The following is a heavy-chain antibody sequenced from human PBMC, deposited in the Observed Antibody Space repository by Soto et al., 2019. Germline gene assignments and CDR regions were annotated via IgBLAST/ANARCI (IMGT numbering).Heavy chain of an antibody. D-gene: IGHD2-2*01. J-gene: IGHJ6*02. Sequence: PGESLKISCKGSGYSFTSYWISWVRQMPGKGLEWMGRIDPSDSYTNYSPSFQGHVTISADKSISTAYLQWSSLKASDTAMYYCARKPVVPAATQVTDNYYYYGMDVWGQGTTVTV. CDR1: GYSFTSYW. V-gene: IGHV5-10-1*01. CDR3: ARKPVVPAATQVTDNYYYYGMDV. CDR2: IDPSDSYT.